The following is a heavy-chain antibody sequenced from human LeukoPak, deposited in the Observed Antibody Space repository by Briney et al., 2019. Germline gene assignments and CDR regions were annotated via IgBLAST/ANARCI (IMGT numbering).Heavy chain of an antibody. V-gene: IGHV4-38-2*02. Sequence: PSETLSLTCTVSGYSISSGYYWGWIRQPPGKGLEWIGSIYHSGSTYYNPSLKSRVTISVDTSKNQFSLKLSSVTAADTAVYYCARVDLYYDSSGYYRYGVFDYWGQGTLVTVSS. CDR3: ARVDLYYDSSGYYRYGVFDY. CDR1: GYSISSGYY. D-gene: IGHD3-22*01. J-gene: IGHJ4*02. CDR2: IYHSGST.